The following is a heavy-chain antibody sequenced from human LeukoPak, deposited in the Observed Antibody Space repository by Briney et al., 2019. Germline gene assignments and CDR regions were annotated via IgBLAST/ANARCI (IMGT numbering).Heavy chain of an antibody. CDR2: ISHSGST. CDR3: ARLYCGSTSCYSPFDY. J-gene: IGHJ4*02. Sequence: PSETLSLTCAVYGGSFSGYYWGWIRQAPGKGLEWLGEISHSGSTNYNPSLQSRITILVDASKNQFSLKLSSVTAADTAVYYCARLYCGSTSCYSPFDYWGQGTLVTVSS. CDR1: GGSFSGYY. V-gene: IGHV4-34*01. D-gene: IGHD2-2*02.